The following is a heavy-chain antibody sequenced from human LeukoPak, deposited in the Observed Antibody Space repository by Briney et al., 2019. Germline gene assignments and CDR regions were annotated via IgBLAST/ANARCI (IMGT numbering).Heavy chain of an antibody. D-gene: IGHD6-19*01. CDR1: GFTSSSYW. CDR3: ARVSDISVAAYFDY. V-gene: IGHV3-20*04. Sequence: GGSLRLSCAASGFTSSSYWMSWVRQAPGKGLEWVSTINWNGGSTGYADSVKGRFTIPRDNAKNSLYLQMNSLRAEDTALYYCARVSDISVAAYFDYWGQGTLVTVSS. J-gene: IGHJ4*02. CDR2: INWNGGST.